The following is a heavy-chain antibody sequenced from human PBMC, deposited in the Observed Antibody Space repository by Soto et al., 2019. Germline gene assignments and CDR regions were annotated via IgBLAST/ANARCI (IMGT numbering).Heavy chain of an antibody. J-gene: IGHJ4*02. D-gene: IGHD1-26*01. Sequence: GSGPTLVNPTQTLTLTCTFSGFSLTTSGMSVSWIRQPPGKALEWLALIDWDDDKYYITSLETRLTISKDTSKNQVVLTMTNMDPVDTATYFCARTHVAGAAPWYYFDSWGQGTLVTVSS. CDR3: ARTHVAGAAPWYYFDS. CDR2: IDWDDDK. V-gene: IGHV2-70*01. CDR1: GFSLTTSGMS.